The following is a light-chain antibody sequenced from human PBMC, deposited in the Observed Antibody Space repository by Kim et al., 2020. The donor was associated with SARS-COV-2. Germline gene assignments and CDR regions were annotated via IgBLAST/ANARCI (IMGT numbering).Light chain of an antibody. V-gene: IGKV1-27*01. Sequence: ASVGDRVTITCRAGQDIANSLAWYQQKPGTVPKVLIYGASTLQSGVPSRFSGSGSGTEFTLTIGSLQTEDVATYYCQKYNSAPWTFGPGTKVDIK. CDR3: QKYNSAPWT. CDR2: GAS. CDR1: QDIANS. J-gene: IGKJ1*01.